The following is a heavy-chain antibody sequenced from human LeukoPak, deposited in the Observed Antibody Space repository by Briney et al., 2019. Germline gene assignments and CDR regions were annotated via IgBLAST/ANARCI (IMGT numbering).Heavy chain of an antibody. CDR3: ARDSAWGPEFDY. CDR2: IIPIFGTA. J-gene: IGHJ4*02. V-gene: IGHV1-69*05. Sequence: SVKVSCKASGGTFSSYAISWVRQAPGQGLEWMGRIIPIFGTANYAQKFQGRVTITTDESTSTAYTELSSLRSKDTAVYYCARDSAWGPEFDYWGQGTLVTVSS. D-gene: IGHD7-27*01. CDR1: GGTFSSYA.